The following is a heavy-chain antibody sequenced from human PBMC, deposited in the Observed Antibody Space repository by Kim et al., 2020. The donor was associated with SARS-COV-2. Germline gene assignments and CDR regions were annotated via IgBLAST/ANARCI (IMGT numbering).Heavy chain of an antibody. D-gene: IGHD3-10*01. V-gene: IGHV1-2*02. CDR1: GYTFTGYY. J-gene: IGHJ3*02. Sequence: ASVKVSCKASGYTFTGYYMHWVRQAPGQGLEWMGWINPNSGGTNYAQKFQGRVTMTRDTSISTAYMELSRLRSDDTAVYYCARVRVLLWFGAPSDAFDIWGQGTMVTVSS. CDR3: ARVRVLLWFGAPSDAFDI. CDR2: INPNSGGT.